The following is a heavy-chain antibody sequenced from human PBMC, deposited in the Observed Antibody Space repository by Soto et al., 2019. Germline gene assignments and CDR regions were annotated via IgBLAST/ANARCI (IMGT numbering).Heavy chain of an antibody. CDR2: ISNDGSDT. Sequence: VRPMRLSCAASGGTSGNHWGHWVRKAQGKGPVWVSRISNDGSDTTYADSVKGRFTISRDNAKNTVYLQMNSLRAEYSSVYHCVRDRPHTWFDPWAQGTSVPVTS. CDR3: VRDRPHTWFDP. J-gene: IGHJ5*02. V-gene: IGHV3-74*03. CDR1: GGTSGNHW.